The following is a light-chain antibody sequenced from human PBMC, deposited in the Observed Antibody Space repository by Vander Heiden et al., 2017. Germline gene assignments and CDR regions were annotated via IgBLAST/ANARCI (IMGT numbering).Light chain of an antibody. Sequence: QSALTQPASVSGSPGQSNTISCTGTSSDVGAYKYVSWYQQHPGKAPKLMIYDVTNRPSGVSARFSGSKSGITASLTISGLQADDEADYYCSSYTSTSTPLVFGGGTKLTVL. V-gene: IGLV2-14*03. J-gene: IGLJ2*01. CDR3: SSYTSTSTPLV. CDR2: DVT. CDR1: SSDVGAYKY.